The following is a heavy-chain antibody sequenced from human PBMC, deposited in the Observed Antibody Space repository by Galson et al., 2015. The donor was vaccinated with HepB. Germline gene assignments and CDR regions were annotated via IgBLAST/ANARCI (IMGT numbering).Heavy chain of an antibody. V-gene: IGHV1-8*01. CDR1: GYTFTSYD. Sequence: SVKVSCKASGYTFTSYDINWVRQATGQGLEWMGWMNPNSGNTGYAQKFQGRVSMTRNTSISTAYMELSSLTFEDTAVYYCAIRRAAAGRMASALDLWGQGTIVTVSS. CDR3: AIRRAAAGRMASALDL. J-gene: IGHJ3*01. CDR2: MNPNSGNT. D-gene: IGHD6-13*01.